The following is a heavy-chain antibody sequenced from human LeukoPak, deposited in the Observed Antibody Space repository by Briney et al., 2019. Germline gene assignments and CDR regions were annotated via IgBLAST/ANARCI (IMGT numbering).Heavy chain of an antibody. CDR3: AKEHIVLMVYASWYFDL. Sequence: GGSLRLSCAASGFTFSSYNMNWVRQAPGKGLEWVSSVSSGSSYIYYADSVKGRFTISRDNSKNTLYLQMNSLRAEDTAVYYCAKEHIVLMVYASWYFDLWGRGTLVTVSS. CDR2: VSSGSSYI. CDR1: GFTFSSYN. J-gene: IGHJ2*01. V-gene: IGHV3-21*01. D-gene: IGHD2-8*01.